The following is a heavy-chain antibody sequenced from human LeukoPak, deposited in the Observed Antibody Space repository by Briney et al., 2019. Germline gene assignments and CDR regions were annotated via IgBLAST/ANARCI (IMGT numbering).Heavy chain of an antibody. Sequence: GGSLRLSCAASGFTFSSYSMNWVRQAPGKGLEWVSSISSSSSYIYYADSVKGRFTISRDNAKNSLYLQMNSLRAEDTAVYYCARDSSSAAFDIWGQGTMVTVSS. V-gene: IGHV3-21*01. CDR1: GFTFSSYS. CDR3: ARDSSSAAFDI. J-gene: IGHJ3*02. D-gene: IGHD6-13*01. CDR2: ISSSSSYI.